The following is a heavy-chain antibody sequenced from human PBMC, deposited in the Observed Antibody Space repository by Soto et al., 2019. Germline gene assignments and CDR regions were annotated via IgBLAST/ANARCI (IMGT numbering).Heavy chain of an antibody. D-gene: IGHD4-17*01. CDR3: ARALTTVTTPFDY. J-gene: IGHJ4*02. V-gene: IGHV3-30-3*01. CDR2: ISYDGSNK. Sequence: QVQLVESGGGVVQPGRSLRLSCAASGFTFRSYAMHWVRQAPGKGLEWVAVISYDGSNKYYADSVKGRFTISRDNSKNTLYLQMNSLRAEDTAVYYCARALTTVTTPFDYWGQGTLVTVSS. CDR1: GFTFRSYA.